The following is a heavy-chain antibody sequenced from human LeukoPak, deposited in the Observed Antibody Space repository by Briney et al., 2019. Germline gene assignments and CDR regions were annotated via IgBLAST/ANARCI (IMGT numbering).Heavy chain of an antibody. J-gene: IGHJ3*01. CDR3: ARQFLVGSTFHAFDL. CDR1: VVSMNGYY. D-gene: IGHD1-26*01. Sequence: SETLSLTCSVSVVSMNGYYWSWLRQSAGNRLEWIGHVDSSGNTNYNPSLESRVTMSVDTSKKQFSLKLTSVSAADMAVYFCARQFLVGSTFHAFDLWGQGTRVTVSS. CDR2: VDSSGNT. V-gene: IGHV4-4*07.